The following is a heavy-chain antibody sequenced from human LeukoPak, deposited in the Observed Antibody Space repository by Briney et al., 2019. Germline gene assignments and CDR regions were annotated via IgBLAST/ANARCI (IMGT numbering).Heavy chain of an antibody. CDR1: GFTFSSYG. J-gene: IGHJ3*02. CDR2: IWYDGSNK. CDR3: AKDQMITFGGVIDHLIDI. Sequence: GGSLRLSCAASGFTFSSYGMHWVRQAPGKGLEWVAVIWYDGSNKYYADSARGRFTISRDNSKNTLYLQMNSLRAEDTAVYYCAKDQMITFGGVIDHLIDIWGQGTMVTVSS. V-gene: IGHV3-33*06. D-gene: IGHD3-16*02.